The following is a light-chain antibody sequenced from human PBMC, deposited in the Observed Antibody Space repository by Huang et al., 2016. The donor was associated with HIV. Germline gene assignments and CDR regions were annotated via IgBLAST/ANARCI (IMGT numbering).Light chain of an antibody. CDR2: AAS. CDR1: QSISRY. Sequence: DIQMTQSPSSLSASVGDRVTITCRASQSISRYLNWYQPKPGKAPKLLIYAASSMHSGVPSRFSGSGSGTDFTLTISSLQPEDFATYYCQQSYSTPWKFGQGTKVEIK. CDR3: QQSYSTPWK. V-gene: IGKV1-39*01. J-gene: IGKJ1*01.